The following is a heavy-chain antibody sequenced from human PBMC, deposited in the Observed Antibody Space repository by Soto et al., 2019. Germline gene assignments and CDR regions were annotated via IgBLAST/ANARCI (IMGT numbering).Heavy chain of an antibody. D-gene: IGHD6-6*01. CDR1: GGSISSYY. Sequence: PSETLSLTCTVSGGSISSYYWSWIRQPPGKGLEWIGYIYYSGSTNYNPSLKSRVTISVDTSKNQFSLKLSSVTAADTAVYYCARDQVIAARRRYYGMDVWGQGTTVTVSS. CDR2: IYYSGST. J-gene: IGHJ6*02. V-gene: IGHV4-59*01. CDR3: ARDQVIAARRRYYGMDV.